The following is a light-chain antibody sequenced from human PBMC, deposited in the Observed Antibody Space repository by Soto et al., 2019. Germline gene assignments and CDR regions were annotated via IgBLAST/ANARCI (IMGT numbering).Light chain of an antibody. CDR1: SSDVGGYNY. CDR2: EVN. J-gene: IGLJ1*01. CDR3: SSYGGINNSNFV. V-gene: IGLV2-8*01. Sequence: QSVLTQPPSASGSPGQSVTISCTGTSSDVGGYNYVSWYQHHPGKAPKLIISEVNKRPSGVPDRFSGSKSGNTASLTVSGLQLEDEADYYCSSYGGINNSNFVSGTGTKLTVL.